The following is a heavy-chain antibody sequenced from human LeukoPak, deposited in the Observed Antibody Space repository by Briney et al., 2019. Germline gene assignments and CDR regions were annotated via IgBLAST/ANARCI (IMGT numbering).Heavy chain of an antibody. V-gene: IGHV4-34*01. CDR2: IYYSGST. D-gene: IGHD2-21*02. Sequence: PSETLSLTCAVYGGSFSGYYWSWIRQPPGKGLEWIGSIYYSGSTYYHPSLKSRVTISVDTSNNQFSLKLSSVTAADTAVYYCTRLPSYCGGDCYPYSIDYWGQGTLVTVSS. CDR3: TRLPSYCGGDCYPYSIDY. CDR1: GGSFSGYY. J-gene: IGHJ4*02.